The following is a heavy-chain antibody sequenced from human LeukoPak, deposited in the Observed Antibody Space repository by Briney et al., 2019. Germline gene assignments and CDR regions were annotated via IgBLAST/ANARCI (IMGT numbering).Heavy chain of an antibody. V-gene: IGHV3-53*01. J-gene: IGHJ6*02. CDR1: GVTISSNY. Sequence: GGSLRLYCEASGVTISSNYMSWVRQAPGKGLEWVSVLYSGGSLYYGDSVKGRFTISSDNSKKTLYLQMNNVRVEDTAMYYCARDRFGEGTVWGQGTSVTVSS. CDR3: ARDRFGEGTV. CDR2: LYSGGSL. D-gene: IGHD3-10*01.